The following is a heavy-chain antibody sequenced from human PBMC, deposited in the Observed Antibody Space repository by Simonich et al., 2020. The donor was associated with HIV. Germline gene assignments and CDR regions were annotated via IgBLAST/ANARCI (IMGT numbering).Heavy chain of an antibody. CDR3: ARRTGYDLDY. CDR2: IYYIGST. D-gene: IGHD5-12*01. Sequence: QVQLQESGPGLVKPSETLSLTCTVSGGSISSYYWSWIRQPPGKGLEWIGYIYYIGSTNYTPSLKSRVTISVDTSKNQFSLKLNSVTAADTAVYYCARRTGYDLDYWGQGTLVTVSS. J-gene: IGHJ4*02. CDR1: GGSISSYY. V-gene: IGHV4-59*08.